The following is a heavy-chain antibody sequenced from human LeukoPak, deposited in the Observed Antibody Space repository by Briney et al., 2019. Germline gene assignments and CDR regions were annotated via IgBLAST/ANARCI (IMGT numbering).Heavy chain of an antibody. D-gene: IGHD7-27*01. CDR3: AIGELGGIDY. CDR1: GGSISSGGYY. V-gene: IGHV4-31*03. CDR2: IYYSGST. J-gene: IGHJ4*02. Sequence: SETLSLTCTVSGGSISSGGYYWSWIRQHPGKGLEWIGYIYYSGSTYYNPSLKSRVTISVDTSKNQFSLKLSSVTAADTAVYYCAIGELGGIDYWGQGTLATVSS.